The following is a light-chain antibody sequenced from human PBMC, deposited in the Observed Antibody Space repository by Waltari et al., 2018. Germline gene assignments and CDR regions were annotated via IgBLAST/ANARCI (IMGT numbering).Light chain of an antibody. V-gene: IGKV1-39*01. CDR1: QSIGTY. CDR2: AAS. CDR3: QQSYTTPYT. J-gene: IGKJ2*01. Sequence: DIQMTQSPSSLSASVGDRVTITCRASQSIGTYLNWYQPTQGKAPKFLIYAASTLQSAVPSRFSGVGSGTDATLTISSLQPEDFSTFYCQQSYTTPYTFGQGTKLEI.